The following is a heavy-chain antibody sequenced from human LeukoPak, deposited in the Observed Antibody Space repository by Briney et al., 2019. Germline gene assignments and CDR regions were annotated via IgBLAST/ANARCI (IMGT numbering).Heavy chain of an antibody. CDR1: GGSISSGDYY. D-gene: IGHD2/OR15-2a*01. J-gene: IGHJ6*03. CDR2: IYTSGST. Sequence: SQTLSLTCTVSGGSISSGDYYWSWIRQPAGKGLEWIGRIYTSGSTNYNPSLKSRVTISVDTSKNQFSLKLSSVTAADTAVYYCARDHLSYYYYYMDVWGKGTTVTVSS. CDR3: ARDHLSYYYYYMDV. V-gene: IGHV4-61*02.